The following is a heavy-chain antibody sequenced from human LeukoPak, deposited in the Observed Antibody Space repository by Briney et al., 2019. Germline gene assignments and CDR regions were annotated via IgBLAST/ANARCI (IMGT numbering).Heavy chain of an antibody. CDR3: ARSPYYGSRPLDY. Sequence: KASETLSLTCTVSGGSISSGGYYWSWIRQHPGKGLEWIGYIYYSGSTYYNPSLKSRVTISVDTSKNQFSLKLSSVTAADTAVYYCARSPYYGSRPLDYWGQGTLVTVSS. V-gene: IGHV4-31*03. CDR1: GGSISSGGYY. D-gene: IGHD3-10*01. CDR2: IYYSGST. J-gene: IGHJ4*02.